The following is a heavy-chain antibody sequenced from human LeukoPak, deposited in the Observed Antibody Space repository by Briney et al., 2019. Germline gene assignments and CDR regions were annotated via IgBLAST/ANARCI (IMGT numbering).Heavy chain of an antibody. D-gene: IGHD6-13*01. V-gene: IGHV5-51*01. CDR3: ARQKGIAAGDPDY. CDR1: GYSFTHYW. Sequence: GESLKISCKGSGYSFTHYWIGWVRPMPGKGLEWMGIIYPGDSDTRYSPSFQGQVTISADKSVSTAYLQWSSLKASDTAMYYCARQKGIAAGDPDYWGQGTLVTVSS. CDR2: IYPGDSDT. J-gene: IGHJ4*02.